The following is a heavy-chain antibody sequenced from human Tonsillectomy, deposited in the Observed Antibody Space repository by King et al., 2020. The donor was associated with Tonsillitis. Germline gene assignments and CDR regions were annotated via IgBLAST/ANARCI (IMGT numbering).Heavy chain of an antibody. V-gene: IGHV3-30-3*01. CDR1: GFTFSTYT. CDR2: ISYDGSNK. Sequence: QLVQSGGGVVQPGRSLRLSCAASGFTFSTYTIHWVRQAPGKGLEGVAVISYDGSNKYYADSVKGRFTISRDNSKNTLYLQMNSLKTEDTAVYYCARVPSSSSSSLDYWGQGTLVTVSS. J-gene: IGHJ4*02. D-gene: IGHD6-6*01. CDR3: ARVPSSSSSSLDY.